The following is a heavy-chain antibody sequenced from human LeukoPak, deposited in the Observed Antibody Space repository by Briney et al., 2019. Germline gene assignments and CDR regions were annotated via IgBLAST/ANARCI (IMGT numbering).Heavy chain of an antibody. Sequence: SQTLSLTCGVSGASISSGGYSWSWIRQPPGKGLEWIGCIYQSGSTYYSPSLKSRVTISVDTSKNQFSLKLSSVTAADTAVYYCARHSGLLVVSNWFDPWGQGTLVTVSS. V-gene: IGHV4-30-2*01. CDR2: IYQSGST. D-gene: IGHD2-8*02. CDR3: ARHSGLLVVSNWFDP. CDR1: GASISSGGYS. J-gene: IGHJ5*02.